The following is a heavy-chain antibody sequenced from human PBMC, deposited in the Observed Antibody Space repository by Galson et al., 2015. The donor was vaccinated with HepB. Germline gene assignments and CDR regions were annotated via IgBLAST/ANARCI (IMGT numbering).Heavy chain of an antibody. Sequence: SLRLSCAASGFTFSSYGMHWVRQAPGKGLEWVAVISYDGSNKYYADSVKGRFTISRDNSKNTLYLQMNSLRAEDTAVYYCAKGAFYYDSSGANEDYWGQGTLVTVSS. CDR3: AKGAFYYDSSGANEDY. D-gene: IGHD3-22*01. CDR2: ISYDGSNK. CDR1: GFTFSSYG. J-gene: IGHJ4*02. V-gene: IGHV3-30*18.